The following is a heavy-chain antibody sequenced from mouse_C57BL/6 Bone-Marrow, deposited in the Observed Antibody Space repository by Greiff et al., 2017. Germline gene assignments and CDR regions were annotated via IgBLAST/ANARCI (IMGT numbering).Heavy chain of an antibody. CDR1: GYSITSGYD. J-gene: IGHJ2*01. V-gene: IGHV3-1*01. Sequence: EVQLVESGPGMVKPSQSLSLTCTVTGYSITSGYDWHWIRHFPGNKLEWMGYISYSGSTNYNPSLKSRISLTHDTSKNHFFLKLNSVTTADTATYYCARRGRYGNYFDYWGQGTTLTVSS. CDR3: ARRGRYGNYFDY. D-gene: IGHD2-10*02. CDR2: ISYSGST.